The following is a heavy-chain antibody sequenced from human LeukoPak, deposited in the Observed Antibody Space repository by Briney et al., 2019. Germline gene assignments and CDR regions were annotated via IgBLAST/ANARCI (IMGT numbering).Heavy chain of an antibody. D-gene: IGHD3-16*01. CDR3: ATSLGPDVDY. J-gene: IGHJ4*02. CDR2: INHSGST. CDR1: GGSFSGYY. V-gene: IGHV4-34*01. Sequence: SETLSLTCALYGGSFSGYYWSWIRQPPGKGLEWIGEINHSGSTNYNPSLKSRVTISVDTSMNQFSLKLSSVTAADTAVYYCATSLGPDVDYWGQGTLVTVSS.